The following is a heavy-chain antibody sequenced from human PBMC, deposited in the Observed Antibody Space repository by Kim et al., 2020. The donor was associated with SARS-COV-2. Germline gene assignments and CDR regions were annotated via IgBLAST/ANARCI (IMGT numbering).Heavy chain of an antibody. CDR3: ARLSMYYYDSSGYAY. CDR2: INHSGST. J-gene: IGHJ4*02. CDR1: GGSFSGYY. V-gene: IGHV4-34*01. D-gene: IGHD3-22*01. Sequence: SETLSLTCAVYGGSFSGYYWSWIRQPPGKGLEWIGEINHSGSTNYNPSLKSRVTISVDTSKNQFSLKLSSVTAADTAVYYCARLSMYYYDSSGYAYWGQGTLVTVSS.